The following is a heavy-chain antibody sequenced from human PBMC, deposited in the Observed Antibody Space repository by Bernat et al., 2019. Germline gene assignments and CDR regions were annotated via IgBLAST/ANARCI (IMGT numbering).Heavy chain of an antibody. CDR2: IYWDDDK. J-gene: IGHJ4*02. CDR1: GFSPTTNGVG. V-gene: IGHV2-5*02. D-gene: IGHD6-19*01. CDR3: AHRRPGYNSGWNEGDFDY. Sequence: QITLKESGPTLVKPTQTVTLTCNFSGFSPTTNGVGVGWLRQPPGQALEWLALIYWDDDKRYSPSLRSRLSITKDTSKNQVVLTMSNMDPVDTATYYCAHRRPGYNSGWNEGDFDYWGQGTLVTVSS.